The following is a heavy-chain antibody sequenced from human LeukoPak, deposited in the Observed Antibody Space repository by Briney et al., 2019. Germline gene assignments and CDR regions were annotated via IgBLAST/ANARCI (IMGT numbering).Heavy chain of an antibody. V-gene: IGHV3-23*01. CDR1: GFTFSDYY. Sequence: GGSLRLSCAASGFTFSDYYMSWVRQAPGKGLEWVSAISGSGGSTYYADSVKGRFTISRDNSKNTLYLQMNSLRAEDTAVYYCAKWYYYDSSGLDYWGQGTLVTVSS. CDR2: ISGSGGST. J-gene: IGHJ4*02. CDR3: AKWYYYDSSGLDY. D-gene: IGHD3-22*01.